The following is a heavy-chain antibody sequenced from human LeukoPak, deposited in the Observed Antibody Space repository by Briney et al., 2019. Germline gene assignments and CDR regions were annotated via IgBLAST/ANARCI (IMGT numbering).Heavy chain of an antibody. J-gene: IGHJ6*03. CDR2: IYTSGST. CDR1: GGSISSYY. Sequence: SETLSLSCTVSGGSISSYYWSWIRQPAGKGLEWIWRIYTSGSTNYNPSLKSRVTMSVDTSKNQFSLKLSSVTAADTAVYYCARERGCGSTSCYSSYYYYMDVWGKGTTVTVSS. V-gene: IGHV4-4*07. CDR3: ARERGCGSTSCYSSYYYYMDV. D-gene: IGHD2-2*02.